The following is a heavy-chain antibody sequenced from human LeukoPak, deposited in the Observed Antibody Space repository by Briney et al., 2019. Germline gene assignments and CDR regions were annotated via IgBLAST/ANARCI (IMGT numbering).Heavy chain of an antibody. CDR1: GYPIGLDYY. CDR3: ARAPSSYESGNGYPNLGWLDP. V-gene: IGHV4-38-2*02. J-gene: IGHJ5*02. D-gene: IGHD5-24*01. CDR2: FHRGRI. Sequence: SETLSLTCKVSGYPIGLDYYWVWIRQAPGRGLQWIWGFHRGRIQYNSALKSRVTISIDSSKNQFSLRMWPVTAADTAFYFCARAPSSYESGNGYPNLGWLDPWGQGALVTVSS.